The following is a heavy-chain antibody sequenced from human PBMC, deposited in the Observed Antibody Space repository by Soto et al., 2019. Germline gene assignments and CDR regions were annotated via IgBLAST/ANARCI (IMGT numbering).Heavy chain of an antibody. CDR3: AKGDNLGPKTGYAFDP. D-gene: IGHD5-12*01. CDR2: TYFRSKWYN. CDR1: GDSVSSNTAS. Sequence: PSQTLSLTCAISGDSVSSNTASWNWIRQSPSRGLEWLGRTYFRSKWYNDYAVSVKRRIIINTDTSNNQFSLQLNSVTPEDKAVYFCAKGDNLGPKTGYAFDPWGQGIMVTVSS. V-gene: IGHV6-1*01. J-gene: IGHJ5*02.